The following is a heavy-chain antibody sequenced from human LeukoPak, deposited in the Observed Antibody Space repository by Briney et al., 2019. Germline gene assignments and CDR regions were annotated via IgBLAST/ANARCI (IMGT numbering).Heavy chain of an antibody. V-gene: IGHV3-21*01. CDR1: GFTFSSYS. CDR2: ISGSSSYI. D-gene: IGHD3-10*01. CDR3: AREGSTMVRGVIIRDAFDI. J-gene: IGHJ3*02. Sequence: PGGSLRLSCAASGFTFSSYSMNWVRQAPGKGLEWVSSISGSSSYIYYADSVEGRSTISRDNAKNSLYLQMNSLRAEDTAVYYCAREGSTMVRGVIIRDAFDIWGQGTMVTVSS.